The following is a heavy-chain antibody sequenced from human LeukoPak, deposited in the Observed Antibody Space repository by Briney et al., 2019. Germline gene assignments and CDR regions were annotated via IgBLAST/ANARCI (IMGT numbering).Heavy chain of an antibody. CDR2: ISSRGDST. CDR1: GFTFSSYA. D-gene: IGHD3-3*01. J-gene: IGHJ4*02. CDR3: AKGPRPDLTVAHTIEN. V-gene: IGHV3-23*01. Sequence: GGSLRLSCAASGFTFSSYAMSWVRQAPERGLEWVSTISSRGDSTYDADSVKGRFTISRDNSKSSLYLQLDSLRAEDTAVYYCAKGPRPDLTVAHTIENWGQGTLVTVSS.